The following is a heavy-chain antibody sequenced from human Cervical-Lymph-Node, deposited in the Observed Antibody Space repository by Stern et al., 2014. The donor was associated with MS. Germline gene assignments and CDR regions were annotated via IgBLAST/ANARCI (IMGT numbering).Heavy chain of an antibody. D-gene: IGHD3-22*01. CDR2: IIPSFGTA. V-gene: IGHV1-69*01. Sequence: DQLVESGAEVKKPASSVKVSCKASGGTFSSYAISWVRQAPGQGLEWMGGIIPSFGTANYAQKFQGRVTITADESTSTAYMELSSLRSEDTAVYYCARDGYYDTNWFDPWGQGTLVTVSS. CDR3: ARDGYYDTNWFDP. CDR1: GGTFSSYA. J-gene: IGHJ5*02.